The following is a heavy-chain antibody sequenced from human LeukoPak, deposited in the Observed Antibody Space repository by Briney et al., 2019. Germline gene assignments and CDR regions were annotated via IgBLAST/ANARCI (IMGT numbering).Heavy chain of an antibody. CDR3: ARDERLLSFLK. CDR1: RFTFSNYW. J-gene: IGHJ4*02. Sequence: GGSLRLSCADSRFTFSNYWMNWVRQAPGKGLEWVSGITGSGGSTYYADSVKGRFTISRDNSKNTLYLQMNSLRAEDTAIYYCARDERLLSFLKWGQGTLVTVSS. V-gene: IGHV3-23*01. CDR2: ITGSGGST. D-gene: IGHD3-3*01.